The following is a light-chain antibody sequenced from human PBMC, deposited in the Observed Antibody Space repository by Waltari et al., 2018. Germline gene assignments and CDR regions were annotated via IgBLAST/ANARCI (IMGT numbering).Light chain of an antibody. CDR2: SAS. CDR1: QSVLHNSFNRNY. Sequence: DIVMTQSPDSLAVSLGERATINCKSSQSVLHNSFNRNYLAWYQHKPGQPPKLLIYSASARPSVVPDRFSGSAVGSDFTLTISNRQAEDVSVYSCQQYLRPPFTLGPGTHVEI. V-gene: IGKV4-1*01. J-gene: IGKJ3*01. CDR3: QQYLRPPFT.